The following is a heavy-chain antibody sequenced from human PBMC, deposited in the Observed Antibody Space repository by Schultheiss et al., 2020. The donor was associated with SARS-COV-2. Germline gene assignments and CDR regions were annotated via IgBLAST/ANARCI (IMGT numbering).Heavy chain of an antibody. CDR3: ARHVLSIGQNYFDY. J-gene: IGHJ4*02. CDR2: IYYSGST. D-gene: IGHD6-6*01. V-gene: IGHV4-39*01. CDR1: GGSISSSSYY. Sequence: ESLKISCTVSGGSISSSSYYWGWIRQPPGKGLEWIGSIYYSGSTYYNPSLKSRVTISVDTSKNQFSLKLSSVTAADTAVYYCARHVLSIGQNYFDYWGQGTLVTVSS.